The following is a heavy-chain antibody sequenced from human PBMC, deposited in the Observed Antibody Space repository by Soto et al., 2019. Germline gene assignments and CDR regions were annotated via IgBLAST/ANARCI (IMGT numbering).Heavy chain of an antibody. CDR1: GFTFSSYG. J-gene: IGHJ4*02. V-gene: IGHV3-48*01. CDR3: ARVAYYYDSSGYFY. CDR2: ISPSSSSI. D-gene: IGHD3-22*01. Sequence: WGSLRLSCAASGFTFSSYGVHWVRQAPGKGLEWVSYISPSSSSIYYADSVKGRFTISRDNAKNSLYLQMNSLRAEDTAVYYCARVAYYYDSSGYFYWGQGTLVTVSS.